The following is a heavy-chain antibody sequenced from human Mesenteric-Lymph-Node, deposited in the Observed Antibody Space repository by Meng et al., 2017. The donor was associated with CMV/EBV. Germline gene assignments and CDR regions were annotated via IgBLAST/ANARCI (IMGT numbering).Heavy chain of an antibody. V-gene: IGHV3-7*01. CDR2: IKQDGSEK. Sequence: LSLTCAASGFTFSSYWMSWVRQAPGKGLEWVANIKQDGSEKYYVDSVKGRFTISRDNAKNSLYLQMNSLRAEDTAVYYCARGDIVVVPAATLSYGMDVWGQGTTVTVSS. CDR1: GFTFSSYW. D-gene: IGHD2-2*01. J-gene: IGHJ6*02. CDR3: ARGDIVVVPAATLSYGMDV.